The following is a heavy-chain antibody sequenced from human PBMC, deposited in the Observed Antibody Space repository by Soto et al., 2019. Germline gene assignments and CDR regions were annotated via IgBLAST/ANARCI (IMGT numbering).Heavy chain of an antibody. D-gene: IGHD3-22*01. CDR3: EFLVYDSSGYYSWGVPKTIDY. V-gene: IGHV1-3*01. CDR1: GYTFTSYA. J-gene: IGHJ4*02. CDR2: INAGNGNT. Sequence: ASVKVSCKASGYTFTSYAMNWVRQAPGQRLEWMGWINAGNGNTKYSQKFQGRVTITRDTSASTAYMELSSLRSEDTAVYYCEFLVYDSSGYYSWGVPKTIDYWGQGTLVTVSS.